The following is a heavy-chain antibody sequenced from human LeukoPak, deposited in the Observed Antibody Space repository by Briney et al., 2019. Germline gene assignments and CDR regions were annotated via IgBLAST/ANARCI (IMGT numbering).Heavy chain of an antibody. CDR2: IIPILGIA. CDR3: ARDGDAGAFDI. CDR1: GGTFSSYA. V-gene: IGHV1-69*04. Sequence: GVSVKVSCKASGGTFSSYAISWVRQAPGQGLEWMGKIIPILGIANYAQKFQGRVTITADKSTSTAYMELSSLRSEDTAVYYCARDGDAGAFDIWGQGTMVTVSS. J-gene: IGHJ3*02. D-gene: IGHD7-27*01.